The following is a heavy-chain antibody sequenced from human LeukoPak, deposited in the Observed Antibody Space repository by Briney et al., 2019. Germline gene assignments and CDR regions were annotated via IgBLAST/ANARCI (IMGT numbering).Heavy chain of an antibody. CDR2: ISWNSGSI. CDR1: GFTFSSYA. V-gene: IGHV3-9*01. J-gene: IGHJ5*02. D-gene: IGHD6-13*01. CDR3: AKRSGTGWFDP. Sequence: GGSLRLSCAASGFTFSSYAMHWVRQAPGKGLEWVSGISWNSGSIGYADSVKGRFTISRDNAKNSLYLQMNNLRAEDTALYYCAKRSGTGWFDPWGQGTLVTVSS.